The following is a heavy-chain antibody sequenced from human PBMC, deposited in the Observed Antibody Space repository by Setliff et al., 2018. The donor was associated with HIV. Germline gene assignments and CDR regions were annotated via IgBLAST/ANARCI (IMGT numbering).Heavy chain of an antibody. D-gene: IGHD6-19*01. Sequence: VKVSCKASGYTFTTYGISWVRQAPGHGLEWMGWISLNFGHTNYAQNFLGRVTMTIDTSTSRAYMELRSLRSDDTAMYFCARLGSGWSDSYYYAMDIWGQGTTVTVSS. CDR1: GYTFTTYG. CDR2: ISLNFGHT. J-gene: IGHJ6*02. V-gene: IGHV1-18*01. CDR3: ARLGSGWSDSYYYAMDI.